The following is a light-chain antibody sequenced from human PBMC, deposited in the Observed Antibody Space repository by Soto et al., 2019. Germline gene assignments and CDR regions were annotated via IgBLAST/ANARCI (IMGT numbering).Light chain of an antibody. Sequence: QSALTQPPSASGSPGQSVTISCPGTTSDVGGYNYVSWYQQYPGRAPKLMIYEVTKRPPGVPDRFSGSKSGNTASLTVSGLQAEDEADYYCSSYAASNNFYFVFGGGTKLTVL. CDR1: TSDVGGYNY. CDR3: SSYAASNNFYFV. CDR2: EVT. V-gene: IGLV2-8*01. J-gene: IGLJ3*02.